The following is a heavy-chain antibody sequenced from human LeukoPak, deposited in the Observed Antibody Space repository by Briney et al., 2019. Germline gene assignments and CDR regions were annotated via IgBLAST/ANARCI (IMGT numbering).Heavy chain of an antibody. Sequence: GASVKVSCKASGYTFTGYYMHWVRHPPGQGLELMGRIIPIFGTANYEQKFQGRVTITTDESTSTAYMELSSLRSEDTAVYYCARDKYAFDIWGQGTMVTVSS. CDR1: GYTFTGYY. J-gene: IGHJ3*02. CDR3: ARDKYAFDI. CDR2: IIPIFGTA. V-gene: IGHV1-69*05.